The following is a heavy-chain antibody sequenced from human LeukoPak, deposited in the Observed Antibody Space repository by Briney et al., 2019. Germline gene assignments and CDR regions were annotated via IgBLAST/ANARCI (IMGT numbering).Heavy chain of an antibody. D-gene: IGHD6-13*01. CDR3: ARGHSSSPNWFDP. J-gene: IGHJ5*02. V-gene: IGHV3-7*04. Sequence: GGSLRLSCAASGFAFSSYWMSWVRQAPGKGLERVASIKQDGSEKYYVDSVKGRFTISRDNAKNSLYLQMNSLRAEDTAVYYCARGHSSSPNWFDPWGQGTLVTVSS. CDR2: IKQDGSEK. CDR1: GFAFSSYW.